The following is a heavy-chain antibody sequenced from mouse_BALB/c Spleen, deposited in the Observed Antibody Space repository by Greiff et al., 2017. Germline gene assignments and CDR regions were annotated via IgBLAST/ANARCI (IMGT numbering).Heavy chain of an antibody. V-gene: IGHV5-17*02. CDR2: ISSGSSTI. CDR1: GFTFSSFG. J-gene: IGHJ3*01. Sequence: EVKLVESGGGLVQPGGSRKLSCAASGFTFSSFGMHWVRQAPEKGLEWVAYISSGSSTIYYADTVKGRFTISRDNPKNTLFLQMTSLRSEDTAMYYCARTAYYGNYWFAYWGQGTLVTVSA. D-gene: IGHD2-10*01. CDR3: ARTAYYGNYWFAY.